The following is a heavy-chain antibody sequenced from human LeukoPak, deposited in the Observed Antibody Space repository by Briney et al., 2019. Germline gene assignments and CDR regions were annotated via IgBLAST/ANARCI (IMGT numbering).Heavy chain of an antibody. Sequence: ASVNVSCKASGYTFTSYYMHWVRQAPGQGLECMGIINPSGGSTTYAQKFQGRVTMTRDTSTSTVYMELSSLRSEDTAVYYCARGGWEPDYYYYGMDVWGQGTTVTVSS. CDR2: INPSGGST. J-gene: IGHJ6*02. D-gene: IGHD1-26*01. CDR3: ARGGWEPDYYYYGMDV. CDR1: GYTFTSYY. V-gene: IGHV1-46*01.